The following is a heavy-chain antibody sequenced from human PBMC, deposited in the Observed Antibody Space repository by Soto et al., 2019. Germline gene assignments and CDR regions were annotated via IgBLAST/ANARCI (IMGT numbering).Heavy chain of an antibody. CDR2: IKSKTDGGTT. CDR3: TTGIAVAGSDAFDI. J-gene: IGHJ3*02. D-gene: IGHD6-19*01. Sequence: SVSNAWMNWVRPAPGKGLEWVGRIKSKTDGGTTDYAAPVKGRFTISRDDSKNTLYLQMNSLKTEDTAVYYCTTGIAVAGSDAFDIWGQGTMVTVSS. CDR1: SVSNAW. V-gene: IGHV3-15*07.